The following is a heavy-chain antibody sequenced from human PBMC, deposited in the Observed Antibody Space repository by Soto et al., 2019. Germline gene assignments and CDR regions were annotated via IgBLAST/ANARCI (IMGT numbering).Heavy chain of an antibody. CDR1: GYTFTSYD. Sequence: QVQLVQSGAEVKKPGASVKVSCKASGYTFTSYDINWVRQATGQGLEWMGWMNPNSGNTGYAQKFQGRVTMTRNTSISTAYMELSSLRSEDTAVYYCARGTYYDFWSGHTVGFDPWGQETLVTVSS. CDR3: ARGTYYDFWSGHTVGFDP. J-gene: IGHJ5*02. CDR2: MNPNSGNT. D-gene: IGHD3-3*01. V-gene: IGHV1-8*01.